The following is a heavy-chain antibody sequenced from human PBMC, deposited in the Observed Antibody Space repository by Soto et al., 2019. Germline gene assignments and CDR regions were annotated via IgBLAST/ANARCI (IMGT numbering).Heavy chain of an antibody. Sequence: GGSLRLSCAASGFTFSSYAMSWVRQAPGKGLEWVSAISGSGGSTYYADSVKGRFTISRDNSKNTLYLEMNSLRAEDTAVYYCAKGKYSGYDFLVMDVCGKGTSVTVSS. CDR3: AKGKYSGYDFLVMDV. V-gene: IGHV3-23*01. D-gene: IGHD5-12*01. CDR1: GFTFSSYA. CDR2: ISGSGGST. J-gene: IGHJ6*03.